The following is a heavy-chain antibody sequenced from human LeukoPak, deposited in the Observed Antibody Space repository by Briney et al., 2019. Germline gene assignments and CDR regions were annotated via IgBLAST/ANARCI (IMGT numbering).Heavy chain of an antibody. Sequence: SETLSLTCTVSGGSIRSYYWSWIRQPPGKGLEWIGYIYYSGSTNYNPSLKSRVTISVDTSKNQFSLKLSSVTAADTAVYYCARADYDFWSGYSAFDYWGQGTLVTVSS. CDR3: ARADYDFWSGYSAFDY. J-gene: IGHJ4*02. CDR2: IYYSGST. D-gene: IGHD3-3*01. V-gene: IGHV4-59*01. CDR1: GGSIRSYY.